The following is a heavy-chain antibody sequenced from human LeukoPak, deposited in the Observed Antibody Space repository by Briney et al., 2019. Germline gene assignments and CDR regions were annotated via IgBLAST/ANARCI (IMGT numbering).Heavy chain of an antibody. Sequence: PSETLSLTCTVSGDSISSYYWSWIRQPPGKGLEWIGYIFYSGSTNYNPSLKSRVTISIDTSKNPFSLKLSSVTAADTAVYYCARASSIVVVVAATPNDAFDIWGQGTMVTVSS. V-gene: IGHV4-59*01. J-gene: IGHJ3*02. CDR3: ARASSIVVVVAATPNDAFDI. D-gene: IGHD2-15*01. CDR2: IFYSGST. CDR1: GDSISSYY.